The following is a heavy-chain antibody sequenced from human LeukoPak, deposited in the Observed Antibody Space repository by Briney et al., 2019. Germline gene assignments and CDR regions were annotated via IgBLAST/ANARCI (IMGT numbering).Heavy chain of an antibody. Sequence: GGSLRLSCAASGFTFSTYAMHWVRQAPGKGLEWVSYISSSGSTIYYADSVKGRFTISRDNAKNSLYLQMNSLRAEDTAVYYCARDRGYGAFDYWGQGTLVTVSS. CDR3: ARDRGYGAFDY. CDR1: GFTFSTYA. V-gene: IGHV3-48*03. CDR2: ISSSGSTI. D-gene: IGHD3-10*01. J-gene: IGHJ4*02.